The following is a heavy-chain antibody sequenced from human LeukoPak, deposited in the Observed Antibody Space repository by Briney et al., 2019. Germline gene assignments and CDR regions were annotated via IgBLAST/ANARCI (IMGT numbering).Heavy chain of an antibody. D-gene: IGHD7-27*01. CDR2: MSPNSGDT. J-gene: IGHJ4*02. Sequence: ASVKVSCKASGYTFTSYDFNWVRQATGQRPEWMGWMSPNSGDTGYAQKFQDRVTMTRNTSISTAYMELSSLRSDDTAVYYCVRGPPNWGYDYWGPGTLVTVSS. CDR1: GYTFTSYD. CDR3: VRGPPNWGYDY. V-gene: IGHV1-8*01.